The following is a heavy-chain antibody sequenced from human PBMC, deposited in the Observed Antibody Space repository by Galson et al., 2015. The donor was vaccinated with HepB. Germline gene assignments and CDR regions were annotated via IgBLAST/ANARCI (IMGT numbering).Heavy chain of an antibody. CDR2: INPNSGGT. D-gene: IGHD6-13*01. CDR3: ARDLTGAAARII. CDR1: GYTFTGYY. V-gene: IGHV1-2*02. Sequence: SVKVSCKASGYTFTGYYMHWVRQAPGQGLEWMGWINPNSGGTNYAQKFQGRVTMTRDTSISTAYMELSRLRSDDTAVYYCARDLTGAAARIIWGQGTLVTVSS. J-gene: IGHJ4*02.